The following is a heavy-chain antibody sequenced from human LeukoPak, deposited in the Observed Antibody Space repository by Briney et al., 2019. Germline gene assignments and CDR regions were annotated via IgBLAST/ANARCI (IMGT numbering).Heavy chain of an antibody. Sequence: PSETLSLTCTVSGGSISSGSYYWSWIRQPAGKGLEWIGRIYTSGGTNYNPSLKSRVTISVDTSKNQFSLKLSSVTAADTAVYYCAREGPLYGLNYYGMDVWGQGTTVTVSS. D-gene: IGHD4-17*01. V-gene: IGHV4-61*02. CDR1: GGSISSGSYY. CDR3: AREGPLYGLNYYGMDV. J-gene: IGHJ6*02. CDR2: IYTSGGT.